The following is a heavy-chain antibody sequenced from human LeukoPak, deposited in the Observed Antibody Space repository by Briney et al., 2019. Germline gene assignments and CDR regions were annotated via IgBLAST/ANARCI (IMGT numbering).Heavy chain of an antibody. CDR3: ARANAARDAFDI. J-gene: IGHJ3*02. V-gene: IGHV3-66*01. CDR2: IYGGGKT. Sequence: GGSLRLSCAASGFTVSSNFMTWVRQAPGKGLEWVSVIYGGGKTYYADSVKGRFTISRDNSKNTLYLQMNSLRAEDTAVYYCARANAARDAFDIWGQGTMVTVSS. CDR1: GFTVSSNF. D-gene: IGHD1-1*01.